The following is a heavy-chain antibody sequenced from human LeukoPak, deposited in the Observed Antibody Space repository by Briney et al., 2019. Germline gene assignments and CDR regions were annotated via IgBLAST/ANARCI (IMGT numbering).Heavy chain of an antibody. CDR2: IGGSGGST. D-gene: IGHD3-10*01. J-gene: IGHJ4*02. Sequence: PGGSLRLSCAASGFTFSSFTMTWVRQAPGKGLEWVSTIGGSGGSTYYAGSVKGRFTISRDNSKNTLSLQMNSLRAEDSAIYYCARNYYGSGTMGGCWGQGTLVTVPS. CDR3: ARNYYGSGTMGGC. V-gene: IGHV3-23*01. CDR1: GFTFSSFT.